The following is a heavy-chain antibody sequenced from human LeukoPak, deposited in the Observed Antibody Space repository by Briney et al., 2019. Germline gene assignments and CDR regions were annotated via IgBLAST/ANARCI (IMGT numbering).Heavy chain of an antibody. CDR3: ARDQQRLGAFDY. D-gene: IGHD6-25*01. CDR1: AGSISSSAYY. V-gene: IGHV4-31*03. CDR2: IYYSGST. J-gene: IGHJ4*02. Sequence: PSQTLSRTCTVSAGSISSSAYYWSWIRQHPGKGLEWIGYIYYSGSTYYNPSPKSRVTISVDTSKYQFSLTLSSVTAPDTAVYYCARDQQRLGAFDYWGQGTLVTVSS.